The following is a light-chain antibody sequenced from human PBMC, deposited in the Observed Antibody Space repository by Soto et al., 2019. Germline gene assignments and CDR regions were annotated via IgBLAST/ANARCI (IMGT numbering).Light chain of an antibody. CDR2: GAS. V-gene: IGKV3-20*01. J-gene: IGKJ3*01. Sequence: EIVVTQSPGTLSLSPGARATLSCRASQSVSSYLAWYQQKPGQAPRLLIYGASSRATGIPDRFSGSGSGTDFTLTISRLEPEDFTVYYCQQYSSLPTTFGPGTKVDIK. CDR3: QQYSSLPTT. CDR1: QSVSSY.